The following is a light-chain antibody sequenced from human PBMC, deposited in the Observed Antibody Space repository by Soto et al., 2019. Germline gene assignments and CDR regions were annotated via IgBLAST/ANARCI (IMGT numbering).Light chain of an antibody. J-gene: IGKJ4*01. CDR2: GAS. V-gene: IGKV3-20*01. CDR1: QSVWSSY. Sequence: EIVLTQSPGTLSLSPGERATLSCRASQSVWSSYLAWYQQKPGQAPRLLIYGASSRATGIPDRFSGSGSGTDFTLTISRLEPEDFAVYYCQHYGSSPLTFGGGTKVEIK. CDR3: QHYGSSPLT.